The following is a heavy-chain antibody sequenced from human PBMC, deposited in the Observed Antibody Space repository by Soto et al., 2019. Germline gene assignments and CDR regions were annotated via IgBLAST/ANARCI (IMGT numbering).Heavy chain of an antibody. J-gene: IGHJ4*02. CDR2: IYYSGNT. CDR1: GGSISSGGSY. V-gene: IGHV4-30-4*01. Sequence: GPGPGKTSETLSLTCTVSGGSISSGGSYWGWIRQPPGKGLEWIGYIYYSGNTYFNPSLKSRVTLSVDTSKNQFSLNLSSVTAADTAVYYCVRYCSTTKCPFDYWGQGTLVTVSS. CDR3: VRYCSTTKCPFDY. D-gene: IGHD2-2*01.